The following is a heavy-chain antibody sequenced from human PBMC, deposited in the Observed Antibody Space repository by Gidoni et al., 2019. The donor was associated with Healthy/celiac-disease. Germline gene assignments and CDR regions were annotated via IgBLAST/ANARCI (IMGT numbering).Heavy chain of an antibody. D-gene: IGHD3-22*01. J-gene: IGHJ4*02. V-gene: IGHV1-18*01. CDR3: ARDDVYDSSGYPASDY. Sequence: HVPLVQSGSEAKNPGASAKFSCKSSVSTFTSHGISWVRQAPGQGLEWMGWIIAYNGNTNYAQKLQGRVTMTTDISTSTAYMELRSLRSDDTAVYYGARDDVYDSSGYPASDYWGQGTLVTVSS. CDR1: VSTFTSHG. CDR2: IIAYNGNT.